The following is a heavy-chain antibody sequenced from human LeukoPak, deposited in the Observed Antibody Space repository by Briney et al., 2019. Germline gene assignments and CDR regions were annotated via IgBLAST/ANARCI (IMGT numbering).Heavy chain of an antibody. Sequence: SQTLSLTCTVSGGSISSGDYYWSWIRQPPGKGLEWIGYIYYSGSTYYNPSLKSRVTISVDTSKNQFSLKLSSVTAADTAVYYCARGLDYDILTGYYLDYWGQGTLVTVSS. J-gene: IGHJ4*02. CDR1: GGSISSGDYY. CDR3: ARGLDYDILTGYYLDY. CDR2: IYYSGST. D-gene: IGHD3-9*01. V-gene: IGHV4-30-4*01.